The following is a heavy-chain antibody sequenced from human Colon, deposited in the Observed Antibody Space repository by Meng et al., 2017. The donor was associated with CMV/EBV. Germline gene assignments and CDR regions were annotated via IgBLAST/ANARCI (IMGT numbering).Heavy chain of an antibody. CDR1: GFSFSTYA. V-gene: IGHV3-21*06. D-gene: IGHD6-13*01. Sequence: SCAASGFSFSTYAMSWVRQAPGKGLEWVSSITHTSDTYYADSLKGRFTLSRDNAQNSVYLQMDSLTAEDTAIYYCARGWPPDYWGQGTLVTVSS. J-gene: IGHJ4*02. CDR2: ITHTSDT. CDR3: ARGWPPDY.